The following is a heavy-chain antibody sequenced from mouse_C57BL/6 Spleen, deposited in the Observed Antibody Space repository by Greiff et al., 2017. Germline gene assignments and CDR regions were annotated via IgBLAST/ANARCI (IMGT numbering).Heavy chain of an antibody. V-gene: IGHV5-17*01. CDR1: GFTFSDYG. CDR2: ISSGSITI. Sequence: EVKLMESGGGLVKPGGSLKLSCAASGFTFSDYGMHWVRQAPEKGLEWVAYISSGSITIYYADTVKGRFTISRDNAKNTLFLQMTSLRSEDTAMYYCASGPFDYWGQGTTRTVSS. CDR3: ASGPFDY. J-gene: IGHJ2*01.